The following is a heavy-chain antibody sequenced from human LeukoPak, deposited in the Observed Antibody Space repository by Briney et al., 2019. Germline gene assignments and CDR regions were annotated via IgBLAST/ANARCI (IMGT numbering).Heavy chain of an antibody. V-gene: IGHV1-2*02. CDR2: INPNSGGT. Sequence: WASVKVSCKASGYTFTGYYMHWVRQAPGQGLEWMGWINPNSGGTNYAQKFQGRVTMTRDTSISTAYMELSRLRSDDTAVYYCASNIAAAAPGWFYFDYWGQGTLVTVSS. CDR1: GYTFTGYY. D-gene: IGHD6-13*01. CDR3: ASNIAAAAPGWFYFDY. J-gene: IGHJ4*02.